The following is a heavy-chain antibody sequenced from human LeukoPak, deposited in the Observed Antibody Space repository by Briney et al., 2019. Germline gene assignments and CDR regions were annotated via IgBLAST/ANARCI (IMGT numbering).Heavy chain of an antibody. D-gene: IGHD3-16*01. Sequence: ASVKVSCKASGYTFTSYYMHWVRQAPGQGLEWMGIINPSGGSTSYAQKFQGRVTMTRDTSTSTVYMELSSQRSEDTAVYYCARASLGIAPFDIWGQGTMVTVSS. CDR1: GYTFTSYY. V-gene: IGHV1-46*01. CDR3: ARASLGIAPFDI. CDR2: INPSGGST. J-gene: IGHJ3*02.